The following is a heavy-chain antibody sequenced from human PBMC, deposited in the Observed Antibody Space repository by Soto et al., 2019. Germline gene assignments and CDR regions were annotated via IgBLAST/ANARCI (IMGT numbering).Heavy chain of an antibody. CDR1: GGTFSSYA. D-gene: IGHD3-22*01. V-gene: IGHV1-69*13. Sequence: SVKVSCKASGGTFSSYAISWVRQAPGQGLEWMGGIIPIFGTANYAQKFQGRVTITADESTSTAYMELSSLRSEDTAVYYCASIDSSGYYPRSYYYGMDVWGQGTTVTVSS. J-gene: IGHJ6*02. CDR3: ASIDSSGYYPRSYYYGMDV. CDR2: IIPIFGTA.